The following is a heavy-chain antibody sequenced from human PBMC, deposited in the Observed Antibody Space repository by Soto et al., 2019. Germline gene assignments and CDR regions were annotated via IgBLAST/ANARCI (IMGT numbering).Heavy chain of an antibody. V-gene: IGHV4-31*03. D-gene: IGHD3-10*01. CDR2: IYSGGTT. CDR3: ARDGGPRGDYYYAMDV. Sequence: QVQLQESGPGLVKPSQTLSLTCTVSGGSISRSGAYYWSWVRQHPEKGLEWIGYIYSGGTTYYNPSLRSRVTISLDTTNIQFTLKLSSVTVADTALYYCARDGGPRGDYYYAMDVWGQGTTVTVSS. J-gene: IGHJ6*02. CDR1: GGSISRSGAYY.